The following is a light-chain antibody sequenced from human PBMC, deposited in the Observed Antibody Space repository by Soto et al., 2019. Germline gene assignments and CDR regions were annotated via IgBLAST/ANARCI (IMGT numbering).Light chain of an antibody. CDR1: HSISSSY. CDR2: GAS. J-gene: IGKJ5*01. V-gene: IGKV3-15*01. Sequence: EIVLTQSPGTLSLSPGERATLSCRASHSISSSYLAWYQQKPGQAPRLLIYGASTRATGIPARFSGSGSGTEFTLTISSLQSEDFAVYYCQQYNNWPTFGQGTRLEIK. CDR3: QQYNNWPT.